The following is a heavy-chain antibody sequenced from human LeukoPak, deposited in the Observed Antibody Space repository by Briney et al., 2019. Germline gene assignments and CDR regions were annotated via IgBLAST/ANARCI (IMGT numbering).Heavy chain of an antibody. CDR2: ISSSGSTI. J-gene: IGHJ4*02. D-gene: IGHD3-10*02. V-gene: IGHV3-48*03. CDR1: GFTFSGYE. Sequence: PGGSMRLSCAASGFTFSGYEMNWVRQAPGKGLEWVSYISSSGSTIYYADSVKGRFTISRDNAKTSLYLQMNSLRGEDTAVYYSARHGRGTTGFFDSWGQGTLVTVSS. CDR3: ARHGRGTTGFFDS.